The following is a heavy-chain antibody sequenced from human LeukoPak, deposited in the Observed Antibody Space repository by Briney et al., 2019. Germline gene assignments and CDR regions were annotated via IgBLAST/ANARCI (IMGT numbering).Heavy chain of an antibody. CDR1: GFTFSSYS. J-gene: IGHJ4*02. CDR2: ISSDSRTI. D-gene: IGHD3-10*01. CDR3: ARYGSGTSYITNYFDY. V-gene: IGHV3-48*02. Sequence: RGSLRLSCAASGFTFSSYSMNWVRQAPGKGLEWVSYISSDSRTIYYADSVKGRFTISRDNAKNSLYLQMKSLRDEDTAVYYCARYGSGTSYITNYFDYWGQGTLVTVSS.